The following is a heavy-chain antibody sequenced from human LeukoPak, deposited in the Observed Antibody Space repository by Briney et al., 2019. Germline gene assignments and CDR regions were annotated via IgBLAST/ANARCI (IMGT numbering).Heavy chain of an antibody. V-gene: IGHV3-23*01. CDR3: AKAHSYGYFYYYGMDV. CDR1: GFTFDDYA. J-gene: IGHJ6*02. D-gene: IGHD5-18*01. CDR2: ISGSGGST. Sequence: GRSLRLSCAASGFTFDDYAMSWVRQAPGKGLEWVSAISGSGGSTYYADSVKGRFTISRDNSKNTLYLQMNSLRAEDTAVYYCAKAHSYGYFYYYGMDVWGQGTTVTVSS.